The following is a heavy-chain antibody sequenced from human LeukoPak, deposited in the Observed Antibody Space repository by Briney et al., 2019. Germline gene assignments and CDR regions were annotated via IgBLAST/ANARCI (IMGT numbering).Heavy chain of an antibody. CDR2: INPSSSST. CDR3: ARHLPSTYYYDSSAYPPDDY. V-gene: IGHV1-46*01. Sequence: ASVKVSCKASGYTLTSYYMHWVRQAPGQGLEWMGIINPSSSSTSYAQKFQGRVTMTRDTSTSTVYMELSSLRSEDTAMYYCARHLPSTYYYDSSAYPPDDYWGQGTLVTVSS. CDR1: GYTLTSYY. J-gene: IGHJ4*02. D-gene: IGHD3-22*01.